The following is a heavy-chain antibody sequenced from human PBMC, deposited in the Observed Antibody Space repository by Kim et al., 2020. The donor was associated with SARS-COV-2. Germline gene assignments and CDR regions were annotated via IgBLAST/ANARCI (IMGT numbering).Heavy chain of an antibody. V-gene: IGHV3-20*01. D-gene: IGHD3-22*01. Sequence: GGSLRLSCAASGFTFDDYGMSWVRQAPGKGLEWVSGINWNGGSTGYADSVKGRFTISRDNAKNSLYLQMNSLRAEDMALYHCARFLTYYYDSSGSHPGSGAFDIWGQGTMVTVSS. J-gene: IGHJ3*02. CDR1: GFTFDDYG. CDR2: INWNGGST. CDR3: ARFLTYYYDSSGSHPGSGAFDI.